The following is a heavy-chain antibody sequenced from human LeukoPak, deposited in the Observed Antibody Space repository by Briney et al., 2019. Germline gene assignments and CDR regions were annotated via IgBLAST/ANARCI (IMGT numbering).Heavy chain of an antibody. J-gene: IGHJ4*02. CDR1: GFTFSSYE. CDR3: ARDSGSGGGFDY. V-gene: IGHV3-48*03. D-gene: IGHD2-15*01. Sequence: PGGSLRLSCAASGFTFSSYEMNWVRQAPGKGLGWVSYISSSGSTIYYADSVKGRFTISRDNAKNSLYLQMNSLRAEDTAVYYCARDSGSGGGFDYWGQGTLVTVSS. CDR2: ISSSGSTI.